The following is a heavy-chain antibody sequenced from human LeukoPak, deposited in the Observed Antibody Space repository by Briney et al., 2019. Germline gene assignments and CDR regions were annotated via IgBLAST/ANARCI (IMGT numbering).Heavy chain of an antibody. CDR2: INHSGST. CDR3: ARGGLMVYAVRVQNDDFDI. J-gene: IGHJ3*02. CDR1: GGSFSGYY. V-gene: IGHV4-34*01. D-gene: IGHD2-8*01. Sequence: PSETLSLTCAVYGGSFSGYYWSWIRQPPGKGLEWIGEINHSGSTNYNPSLKSRVTISVDTSKNQFSLKLSSVTAADTAVYYCARGGLMVYAVRVQNDDFDIWGQGTMVTVSS.